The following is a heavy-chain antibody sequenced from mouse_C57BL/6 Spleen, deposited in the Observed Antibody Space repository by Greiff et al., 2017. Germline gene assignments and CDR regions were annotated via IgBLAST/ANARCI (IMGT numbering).Heavy chain of an antibody. V-gene: IGHV5-6*01. CDR3: ARHEGYFDD. Sequence: EVKLMESGGDLVKPGGSLKLSCAASGFTFSSYGMSWVRQTPDKRLEWVATISSGGSYTYYPDSVKGRFTISRDNAKNTLYLQMSSLKSEDTAMYYCARHEGYFDDWGQGTTLTVSS. CDR2: ISSGGSYT. CDR1: GFTFSSYG. J-gene: IGHJ2*01.